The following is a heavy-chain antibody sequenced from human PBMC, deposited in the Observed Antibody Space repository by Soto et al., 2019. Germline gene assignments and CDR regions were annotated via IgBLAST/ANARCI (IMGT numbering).Heavy chain of an antibody. CDR3: AKDQLQWELLPSPLDY. D-gene: IGHD1-26*01. Sequence: GGSLRLSCAASGFTFSSYAMSWVRQAPGKGLEWVSAISGSGGSTYYADSVKGQFTISRDNSKNTLYLQMNSLRAEDTAVYYCAKDQLQWELLPSPLDYWGQGTLVTVSS. CDR2: ISGSGGST. V-gene: IGHV3-23*01. J-gene: IGHJ4*02. CDR1: GFTFSSYA.